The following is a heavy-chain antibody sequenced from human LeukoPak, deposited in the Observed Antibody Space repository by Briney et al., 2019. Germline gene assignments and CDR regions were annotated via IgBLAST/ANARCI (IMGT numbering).Heavy chain of an antibody. D-gene: IGHD5-12*01. J-gene: IGHJ4*02. CDR3: ARGLWDSDSGYDSFDY. CDR2: ISAYNGNT. CDR1: GYTFTSYG. V-gene: IGHV1-18*01. Sequence: ASVKVSCKASGYTFTSYGISWVRQAPGQGPEWMGWISAYNGNTNYAQKLQGRVTMTTDTSTSTAYMELRSLRSDDTAVYYCARGLWDSDSGYDSFDYWGQGTLVTVSS.